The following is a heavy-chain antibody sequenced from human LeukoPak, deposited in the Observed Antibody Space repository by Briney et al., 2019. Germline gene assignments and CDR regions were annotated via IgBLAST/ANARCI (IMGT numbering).Heavy chain of an antibody. D-gene: IGHD3-9*01. CDR3: ASCGSALKAFDP. Sequence: SETLSLTCTVSGGSISSYYWGWIRQPPGKGLEWIGSIYYSGSTYYNPSLKSRVTISVDTSKNQFSLKLSSVTAADTAVYYCASCGSALKAFDPWGQGTLVTVSS. CDR1: GGSISSYY. CDR2: IYYSGST. V-gene: IGHV4-39*01. J-gene: IGHJ5*02.